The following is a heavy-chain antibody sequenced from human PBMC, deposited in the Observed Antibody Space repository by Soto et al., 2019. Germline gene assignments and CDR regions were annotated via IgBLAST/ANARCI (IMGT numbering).Heavy chain of an antibody. J-gene: IGHJ6*02. CDR2: INPGYPAGRST. D-gene: IGHD1-26*01. CDR3: EREVIVAGATTGMDV. CDR1: GYTLTTFF. Sequence: GASVKVSCKASGYTLTTFFMHWVRQAPGQGLEWMGVINPGYPAGRSTTYAQKFQGRVTITTDTSTSTVYMDLSRLRSDDTDVYSCEREVIVAGATTGMDVWGQGTTVTVSS. V-gene: IGHV1-46*01.